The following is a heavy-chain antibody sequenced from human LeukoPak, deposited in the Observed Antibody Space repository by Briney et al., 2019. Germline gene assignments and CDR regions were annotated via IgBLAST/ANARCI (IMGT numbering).Heavy chain of an antibody. CDR2: IYYSGST. J-gene: IGHJ5*02. D-gene: IGHD1-26*01. CDR3: ARHDDIVGVTDWFDP. V-gene: IGHV4-31*03. Sequence: SQTLSLTCTVSGGSISSGGYYWSRIRQHPGKGLESIGYIYYSGSTYYNPSLKSRVTISVDTSKNQFSLKLSSVTAADTAVYYCARHDDIVGVTDWFDPWGQGTLVTVSS. CDR1: GGSISSGGYY.